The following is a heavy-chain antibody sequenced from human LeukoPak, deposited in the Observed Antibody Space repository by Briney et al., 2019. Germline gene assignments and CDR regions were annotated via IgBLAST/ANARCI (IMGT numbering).Heavy chain of an antibody. V-gene: IGHV3-21*01. CDR2: ISSSNTYI. Sequence: GGSLRLSCAASGFTFSSYTMSWVRQAPGKGLEWVSSISSSNTYIYYADSVKGRFTISRDNAKNSLFLQMNSLRAEDTAVYYCARWAGGSYFDYWGQGTLVTVSS. D-gene: IGHD1-26*01. CDR1: GFTFSSYT. CDR3: ARWAGGSYFDY. J-gene: IGHJ4*02.